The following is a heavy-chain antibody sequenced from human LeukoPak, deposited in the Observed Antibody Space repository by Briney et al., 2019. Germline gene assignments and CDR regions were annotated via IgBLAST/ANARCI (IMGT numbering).Heavy chain of an antibody. V-gene: IGHV4-34*01. CDR1: GGSFSGYY. CDR3: ARADGGFDY. D-gene: IGHD4-23*01. J-gene: IGHJ4*02. CDR2: INHSGST. Sequence: NPSETLSLTCAVYGGSFSGYYWSWIRQPPGKGLEWIGEINHSGSTNYNPSLKSRVTISVDTSKNQFSLKLSSVTAADTAVYYCARADGGFDYWGQGTLVTVSP.